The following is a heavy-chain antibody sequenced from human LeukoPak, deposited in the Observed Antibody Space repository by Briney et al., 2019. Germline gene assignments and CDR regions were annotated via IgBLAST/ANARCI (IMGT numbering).Heavy chain of an antibody. Sequence: ASVKVSCKASGYTFTSYGISWVRHAPGQGLEWMVWISTYNGNTNYAQKLQGRVTMTTDTSTSTAYMELRSLRSDDTAVYYCARDYPYSSSSLSYYYYGMDVWGQGTTVTVSS. CDR2: ISTYNGNT. CDR1: GYTFTSYG. J-gene: IGHJ6*02. D-gene: IGHD6-6*01. V-gene: IGHV1-18*01. CDR3: ARDYPYSSSSLSYYYYGMDV.